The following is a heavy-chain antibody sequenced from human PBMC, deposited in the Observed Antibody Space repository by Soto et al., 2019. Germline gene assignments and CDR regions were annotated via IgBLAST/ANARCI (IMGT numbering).Heavy chain of an antibody. V-gene: IGHV4-4*09. CDR1: GGSVSNDY. Sequence: PSETLSLTCTVSGGSVSNDYWNWIRQSPGKKLEWIGNIYNNGSTNHNPSLKSRVTISVDTSKNQFSLKLSSVTAADTAVYYCARTLSGLTYGPLDYWGQGTLVTVSS. CDR3: ARTLSGLTYGPLDY. CDR2: IYNNGST. D-gene: IGHD5-18*01. J-gene: IGHJ4*02.